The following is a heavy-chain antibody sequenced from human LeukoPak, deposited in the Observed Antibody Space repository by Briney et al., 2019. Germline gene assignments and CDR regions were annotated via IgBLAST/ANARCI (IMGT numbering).Heavy chain of an antibody. V-gene: IGHV5-51*01. CDR1: GYSFTNYW. CDR2: VYPGDSDT. J-gene: IGHJ6*03. Sequence: GESLKISCKGSGYSFTNYWIGWVRQMPGKGLEWMGIVYPGDSDTRYSPSFQGQVTISADKSISTAYLQWSSLKASDTAMYYCARIGLDCSSTTCYAGSRYYYYMDVWGKGTTVTVSS. D-gene: IGHD2-2*01. CDR3: ARIGLDCSSTTCYAGSRYYYYMDV.